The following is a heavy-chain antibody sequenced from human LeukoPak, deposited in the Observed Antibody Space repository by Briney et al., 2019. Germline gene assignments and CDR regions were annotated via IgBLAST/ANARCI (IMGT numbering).Heavy chain of an antibody. CDR1: GFXFSSYA. CDR3: ARVGSTVAAGTPDY. J-gene: IGHJ4*02. D-gene: IGHD6-13*01. CDR2: ISGSGSHT. Sequence: GGSLRLSCAASGFXFSSYAMNWIRQAPGKGLEWVSYISGSGSHTTYADSVKGRFTISRDNAKNSLSLQVNSLRADDTAVYYCARVGSTVAAGTPDYWGQGTLVTVSS. V-gene: IGHV3-21*05.